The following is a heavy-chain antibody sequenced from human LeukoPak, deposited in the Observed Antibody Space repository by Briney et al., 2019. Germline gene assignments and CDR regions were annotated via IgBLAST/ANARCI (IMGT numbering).Heavy chain of an antibody. CDR1: GGSISSGGYY. CDR3: AISSSSAPFYFDY. D-gene: IGHD6-6*01. Sequence: SETLSLTCTVSGGSISSGGYYWSWIRQHPGKGLEWIGYIYYTGSTYYNPSLKSRVTISIDTSKNQFSLKLSSVTAADTAVFYCAISSSSAPFYFDYWGRGTLVTVSS. J-gene: IGHJ4*02. CDR2: IYYTGST. V-gene: IGHV4-30-4*08.